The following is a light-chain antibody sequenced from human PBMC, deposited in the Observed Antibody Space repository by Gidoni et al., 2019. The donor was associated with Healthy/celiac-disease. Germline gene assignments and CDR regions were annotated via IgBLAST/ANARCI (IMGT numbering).Light chain of an antibody. CDR3: SSYTSSSTLAV. Sequence: QSALTPPASVSGSPGQSITISCTGTSSDVGGYNYVSWYQQHPGKAPKLMIYEVSNRPSGVSNRFSGSKSGNTASLTISGLQAEDEADYDCSSYTSSSTLAVFGGGTKLTVL. CDR2: EVS. V-gene: IGLV2-14*01. CDR1: SSDVGGYNY. J-gene: IGLJ3*02.